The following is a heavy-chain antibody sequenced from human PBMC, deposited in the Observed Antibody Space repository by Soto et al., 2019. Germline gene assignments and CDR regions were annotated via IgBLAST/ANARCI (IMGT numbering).Heavy chain of an antibody. D-gene: IGHD3-22*01. CDR2: INHSGRV. CDR3: STRAYDTNGYYRFDH. J-gene: IGHJ5*01. Sequence: XETLSLTCAVYGWSFSGHSWTWIRQSPGKGLEWIGDINHSGRVNYSPSLKSRVTISLDTSKNQFSLTLSAVTAADTAMYYCSTRAYDTNGYYRFDHWGQGNLVTVSS. CDR1: GWSFSGHS. V-gene: IGHV4-34*01.